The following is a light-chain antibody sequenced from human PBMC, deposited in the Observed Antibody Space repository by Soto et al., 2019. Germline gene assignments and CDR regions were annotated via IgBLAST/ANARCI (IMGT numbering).Light chain of an antibody. Sequence: DTQMTQSPSSVSAYVGDRVTITCRASQDINSWLAWYQQKPGKAPKLLIYAASSLQSGVPSRFSGSGSATDFTLTIGSLQPEDVATYFCQQANSFPHTFGGGTKVDIK. CDR2: AAS. J-gene: IGKJ4*01. CDR1: QDINSW. V-gene: IGKV1-12*01. CDR3: QQANSFPHT.